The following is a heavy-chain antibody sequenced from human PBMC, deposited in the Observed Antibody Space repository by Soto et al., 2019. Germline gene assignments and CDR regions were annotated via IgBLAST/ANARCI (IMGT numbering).Heavy chain of an antibody. V-gene: IGHV3-21*01. CDR1: GFTFSSYS. D-gene: IGHD2-15*01. J-gene: IGHJ5*02. Sequence: GGSLRLSCAASGFTFSSYSMNWVRQAPGKGLEWVSSISSSSSYIYYADSVKGRFTISRDNAKNSLYLQMNSLRAEDTAVYYCARDLGYCSGGSCYVWFDPWGQGTLVTVSS. CDR2: ISSSSSYI. CDR3: ARDLGYCSGGSCYVWFDP.